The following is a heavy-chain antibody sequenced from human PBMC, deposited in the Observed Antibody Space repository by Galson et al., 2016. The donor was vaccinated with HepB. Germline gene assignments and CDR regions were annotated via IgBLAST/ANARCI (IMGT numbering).Heavy chain of an antibody. V-gene: IGHV4-34*01. J-gene: IGHJ4*02. CDR2: INHSGSA. Sequence: LSLTCAVYGGSFSGYYWTWIRQPPGKGLEWIGEINHSGSANYSPSLKSRVTISVDTSKSQFSLHLSSVTAADTAVDYCAGHLSTPRTGGFDCWGQGILVTVSS. CDR1: GGSFSGYY. D-gene: IGHD3-16*02. CDR3: AGHLSTPRTGGFDC.